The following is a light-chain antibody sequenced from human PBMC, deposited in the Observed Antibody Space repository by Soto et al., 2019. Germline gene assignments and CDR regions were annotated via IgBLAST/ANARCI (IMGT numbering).Light chain of an antibody. CDR3: CSYAGASIHVL. Sequence: QSVLTQPASVSGSPGQSITISCTGTSGDVANFNLVSWYQHPPGKAPNLIIYEVSKRPSGVSYRFSGSKSGNTASLTISGLQAEDEADYYCCSYAGASIHVLFGGGTKLTVL. V-gene: IGLV2-23*02. CDR2: EVS. CDR1: SGDVANFNL. J-gene: IGLJ2*01.